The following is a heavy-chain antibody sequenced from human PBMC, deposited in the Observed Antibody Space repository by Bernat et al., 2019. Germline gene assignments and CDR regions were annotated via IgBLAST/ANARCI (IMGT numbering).Heavy chain of an antibody. D-gene: IGHD3-10*01. CDR2: IIPIFGTA. CDR3: ARSRRMVQGVIGIGYFYYMDV. CDR1: GGTFSSYA. V-gene: IGHV1-69*01. Sequence: QVQLVQSGAEVKKPGSSVKVSCKASGGTFSSYAISWVRQAPGQGLEWMGGIIPIFGTANYAQKFQGRVTITADESTRTAYMELSSLRTEDTAVYYRARSRRMVQGVIGIGYFYYMDVWGKGTTVTVSS. J-gene: IGHJ6*03.